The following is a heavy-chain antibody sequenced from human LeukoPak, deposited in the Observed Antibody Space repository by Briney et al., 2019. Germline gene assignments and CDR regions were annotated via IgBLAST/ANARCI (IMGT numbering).Heavy chain of an antibody. J-gene: IGHJ3*02. CDR1: GFTFSTYW. CDR2: INGDGSTI. CDR3: AREEAPAEGDDAFDI. V-gene: IGHV3-74*01. Sequence: GGSLRLSCAASGFTFSTYWMHWVRQAPGKGLVWVSRINGDGSTINYADSMKGRFTISRDNAKHTLYLQMNSLRVEDTAVYYCAREEAPAEGDDAFDIWGQGTMATVSS. D-gene: IGHD3-16*01.